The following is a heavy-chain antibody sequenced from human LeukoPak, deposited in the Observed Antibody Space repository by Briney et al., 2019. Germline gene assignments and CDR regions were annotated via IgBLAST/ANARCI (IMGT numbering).Heavy chain of an antibody. Sequence: SETLSLTCTVSGGSHFRYYWNWIRQSPGKGLEWIGFIYPNGITSYNPSLMSRGSISIATSRHQFSLRLTSVTAADTAMYYCARRAYYDSSGYHPTAGYFDLWGRGTLVTVSS. CDR3: ARRAYYDSSGYHPTAGYFDL. J-gene: IGHJ2*01. D-gene: IGHD3-22*01. V-gene: IGHV4-4*08. CDR2: IYPNGIT. CDR1: GGSHFRYY.